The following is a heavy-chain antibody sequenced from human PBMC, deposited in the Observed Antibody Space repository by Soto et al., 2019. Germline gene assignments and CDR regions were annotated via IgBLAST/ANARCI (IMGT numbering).Heavy chain of an antibody. V-gene: IGHV3-33*01. D-gene: IGHD1-1*01. CDR3: CRDFCHSFGFYNYFNY. CDR1: GFSFRTYG. Sequence: QVQLVESGGGVVQPEGSLRLSCAASGFSFRTYGMHWVRQSPGKGLEWVSMLWYDGSNQYYADSVKGRFTVSRDNSKNTMYLQMNSLRGEATAVYYCCRDFCHSFGFYNYFNYWGQGTLVTVSS. CDR2: LWYDGSNQ. J-gene: IGHJ1*01.